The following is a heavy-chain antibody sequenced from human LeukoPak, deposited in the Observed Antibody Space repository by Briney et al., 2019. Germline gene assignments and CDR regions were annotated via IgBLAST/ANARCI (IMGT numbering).Heavy chain of an antibody. Sequence: PSETLSLTCTVSGGSISSYYWSWIRQPPGKGLEWIGYIYYSGSTNYNPSLKSRVTISVDASKNQFSLKLSSVTAADTAVYYCARGRSGLDYWGQGTLVTVSS. D-gene: IGHD2-15*01. CDR2: IYYSGST. J-gene: IGHJ4*02. CDR1: GGSISSYY. CDR3: ARGRSGLDY. V-gene: IGHV4-59*01.